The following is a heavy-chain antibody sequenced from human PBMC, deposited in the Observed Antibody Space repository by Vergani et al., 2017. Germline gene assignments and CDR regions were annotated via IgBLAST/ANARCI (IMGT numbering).Heavy chain of an antibody. CDR2: INPSGGST. D-gene: IGHD5-12*01. Sequence: QVHVVQSGAEVKKPGASVRVSCKSSGYTFTNYGISWVRQAPGQGLEWMGIINPSGGSTSYAQKFQGRVTMTRDTSTSTVYMELSSLRSEDTAVYYCARVGGYGDWFDPWGQGTLVTVSS. V-gene: IGHV1-46*01. J-gene: IGHJ5*02. CDR1: GYTFTNYG. CDR3: ARVGGYGDWFDP.